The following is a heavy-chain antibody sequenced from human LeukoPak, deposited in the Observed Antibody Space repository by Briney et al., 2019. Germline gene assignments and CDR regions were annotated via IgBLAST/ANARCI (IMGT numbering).Heavy chain of an antibody. Sequence: SETLSLTCTVSGGSISSYYWSWIRQPPGKGLEWIGYIYYSGSTNYNPSPKSRVTISVDTSKNQFSLKLSSVTAADTAVYYCARDSSGYENWFDPWGQGTLVTVSS. J-gene: IGHJ5*02. D-gene: IGHD3-22*01. CDR1: GGSISSYY. CDR3: ARDSSGYENWFDP. V-gene: IGHV4-59*12. CDR2: IYYSGST.